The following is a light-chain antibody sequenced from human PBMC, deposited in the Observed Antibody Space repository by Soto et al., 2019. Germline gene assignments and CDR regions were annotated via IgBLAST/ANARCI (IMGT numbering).Light chain of an antibody. Sequence: DIQMTQSPSSLSASVGDRVTITCRASQSISSHLTWYQQRPGKAPELLIYAASSLQSGVPPRFSGSGSGTDFSLTISSLQPEDFATYYCQQTYNTPLTFGQGTKLEIK. CDR1: QSISSH. J-gene: IGKJ2*01. CDR3: QQTYNTPLT. V-gene: IGKV1-39*01. CDR2: AAS.